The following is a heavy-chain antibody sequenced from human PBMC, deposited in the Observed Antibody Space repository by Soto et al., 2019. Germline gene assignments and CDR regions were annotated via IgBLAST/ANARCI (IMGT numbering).Heavy chain of an antibody. V-gene: IGHV1-24*01. J-gene: IGHJ6*02. Sequence: ASVKVSCKVSGYTLTELSMHWVRQAPGKGLEWMGGFDPEDGETIYAQKFQGRVTMTEGTSTDTAYMELSSLRSEDTAVYYCATTDTAMVKYYYYGMDVWGQGTTVTVSS. D-gene: IGHD5-18*01. CDR2: FDPEDGET. CDR3: ATTDTAMVKYYYYGMDV. CDR1: GYTLTELS.